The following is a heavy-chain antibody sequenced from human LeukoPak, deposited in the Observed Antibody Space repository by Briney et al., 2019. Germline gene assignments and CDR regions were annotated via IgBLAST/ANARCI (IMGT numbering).Heavy chain of an antibody. Sequence: GGSLRLSCAASGFTFSSYWMHWVRQAPGKGLVWVSRINSDGSSTSYADSVKGRFTISGDNSKNTLFLQMNSLRAEDTAVYYCAHGAMYQLDYWGQGTLVTVSS. D-gene: IGHD2-2*01. CDR1: GFTFSSYW. CDR3: AHGAMYQLDY. J-gene: IGHJ4*02. V-gene: IGHV3-74*01. CDR2: INSDGSST.